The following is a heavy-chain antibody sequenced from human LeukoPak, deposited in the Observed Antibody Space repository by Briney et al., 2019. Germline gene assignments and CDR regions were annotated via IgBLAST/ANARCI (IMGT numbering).Heavy chain of an antibody. J-gene: IGHJ4*02. CDR1: GGSFSGYY. CDR3: ARGPPPPDYGGNSYYFDY. V-gene: IGHV4-34*01. Sequence: SETLSLTCAVYGGSFSGYYWSWIRQPPGKELEWIGEINHSGSTNYNPSLKSRVTISVDTSKNQFSLKLSSVTAADTAVYYCARGPPPPDYGGNSYYFDYWGQGTLVTVSS. CDR2: INHSGST. D-gene: IGHD4-23*01.